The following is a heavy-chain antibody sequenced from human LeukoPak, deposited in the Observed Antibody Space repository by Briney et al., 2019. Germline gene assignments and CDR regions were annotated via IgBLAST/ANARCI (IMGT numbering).Heavy chain of an antibody. Sequence: GGSLRLSCAASGFTFSSYGMHWVRQAPGKGLEWVAYIRYDGSNKYYADSVKGRFTISRDNSKNTLYLQMNNLRAEDTAVYYCAKDPRDHSYGWSWRYFDYWGQGTLVTVSS. CDR2: IRYDGSNK. CDR1: GFTFSSYG. V-gene: IGHV3-30*02. D-gene: IGHD5-18*01. CDR3: AKDPRDHSYGWSWRYFDY. J-gene: IGHJ4*02.